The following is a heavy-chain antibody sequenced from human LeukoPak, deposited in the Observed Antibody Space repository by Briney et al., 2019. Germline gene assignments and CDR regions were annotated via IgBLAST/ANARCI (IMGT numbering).Heavy chain of an antibody. D-gene: IGHD3-10*01. Sequence: ASVKVSCKASGGTFSSYAISWVRQAPGQGLEWMGGIIPIFGTANHAQKFQGRVTITTDESTSTAYMELSSLRSEDTAVYYCAGYGPPLDYYFDYWGRGTLVTVSS. CDR2: IIPIFGTA. CDR1: GGTFSSYA. V-gene: IGHV1-69*05. J-gene: IGHJ4*02. CDR3: AGYGPPLDYYFDY.